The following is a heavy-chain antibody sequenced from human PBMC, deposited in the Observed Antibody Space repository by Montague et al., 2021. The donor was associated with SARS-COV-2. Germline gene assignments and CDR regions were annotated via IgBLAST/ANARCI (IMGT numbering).Heavy chain of an antibody. J-gene: IGHJ4*02. CDR3: ARGRQWLVLGQVDY. Sequence: SLRLSCAASGFTFRSHPMHWVRQAPGNGLEWVAVISFDGSSKYYVDSMKGRLTISRDNSKNTLFLQMNSLRVEDTAVYYCARGRQWLVLGQVDYWGQGTLVAVSS. CDR1: GFTFRSHP. D-gene: IGHD3-22*01. CDR2: ISFDGSSK. V-gene: IGHV3-30*04.